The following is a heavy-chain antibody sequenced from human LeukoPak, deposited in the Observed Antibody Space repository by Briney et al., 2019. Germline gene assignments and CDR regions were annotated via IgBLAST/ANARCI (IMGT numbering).Heavy chain of an antibody. CDR1: GGSSSGYY. J-gene: IGHJ4*02. Sequence: SETLSLTCAVYGGSSSGYYWSWIRQPPGKGLEWIGEINHSGSTNYNPSLKSRVTISVDTSKNQFSLKLSSVTAADTAVYYCARGSKALPYYFDYWGQGTLVTVSS. V-gene: IGHV4-34*01. CDR3: ARGSKALPYYFDY. CDR2: INHSGST. D-gene: IGHD6-6*01.